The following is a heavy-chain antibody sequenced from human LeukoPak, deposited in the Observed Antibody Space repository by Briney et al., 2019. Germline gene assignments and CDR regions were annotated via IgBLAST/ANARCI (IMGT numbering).Heavy chain of an antibody. Sequence: GGSLRLSCAASGFTFSNAWMSWVRQAPGKGLEWVGRIKSKTDGGTTDYAAPVKGRFTISRDDSKNTLYLQMNSLKTEDTAVYYCTTDYVAVTNPCYWGQGTLVTVSS. CDR3: TTDYVAVTNPCY. V-gene: IGHV3-15*01. D-gene: IGHD4-17*01. CDR1: GFTFSNAW. CDR2: IKSKTDGGTT. J-gene: IGHJ4*02.